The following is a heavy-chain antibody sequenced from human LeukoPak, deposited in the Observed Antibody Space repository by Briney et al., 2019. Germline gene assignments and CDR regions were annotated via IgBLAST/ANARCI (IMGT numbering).Heavy chain of an antibody. D-gene: IGHD6-6*01. Sequence: SVKVSCKASGGTFSSYTNSWVRQAPGQGLEWMGRIIPILGIANYAQKFQGRVTITADKSTSTAYMELSSLRSEDTAVYYCARDLLYSSSSLTFDYWGQGTLVTVSS. CDR1: GGTFSSYT. J-gene: IGHJ4*02. V-gene: IGHV1-69*04. CDR3: ARDLLYSSSSLTFDY. CDR2: IIPILGIA.